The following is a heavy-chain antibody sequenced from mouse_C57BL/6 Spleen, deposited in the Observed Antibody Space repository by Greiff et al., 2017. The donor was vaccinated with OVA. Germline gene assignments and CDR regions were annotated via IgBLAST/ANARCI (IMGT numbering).Heavy chain of an antibody. V-gene: IGHV2-9-1*01. Sequence: VQLQQSGPGLVAPSQSLSITCTVSGFSLTSYAISWVRQPPGKGLEWLGVIWTGGGTNYNSALKSRLSISKDNSKSQVFLKMNSLQTDDTARYCCARYDYDAGRYFDYWGQGTTLTVSS. CDR1: GFSLTSYA. J-gene: IGHJ2*01. D-gene: IGHD2-4*01. CDR3: ARYDYDAGRYFDY. CDR2: IWTGGGT.